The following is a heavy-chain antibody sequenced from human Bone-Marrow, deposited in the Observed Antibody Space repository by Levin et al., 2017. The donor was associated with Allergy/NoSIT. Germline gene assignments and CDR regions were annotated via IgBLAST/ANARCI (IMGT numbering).Heavy chain of an antibody. V-gene: IGHV4-39*01. J-gene: IGHJ4*02. CDR2: VYYTGST. Sequence: SETLSLTCSVSGGSISSSTYSWGWIRQPPGKGLEWIGNVYYTGSTHYNPSLKSRVTISADTSKNQFSLKLSSVTAADTALYYCARAPYYGPARPYQSDYWGQGTLVTVSS. D-gene: IGHD3-10*01. CDR1: GGSISSSTYS. CDR3: ARAPYYGPARPYQSDY.